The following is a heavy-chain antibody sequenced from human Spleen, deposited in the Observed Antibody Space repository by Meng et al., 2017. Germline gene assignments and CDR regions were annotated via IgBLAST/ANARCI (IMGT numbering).Heavy chain of an antibody. V-gene: IGHV4-39*01. D-gene: IGHD3-22*01. CDR1: GGSTTSTSYY. CDR3: ARRVHDGSGHHYFDY. Sequence: QLQLQESGPGLVKPSETLSLTCTFPGGSTTSTSYYWDWIRQSPAKGLEWIGTIGYSGTIVYNPSLSSRVTMTLDTSKNQFSLKLSSVTAPDTAVYYCARRVHDGSGHHYFDYWGQGTLVTVSS. CDR2: IGYSGTI. J-gene: IGHJ4*02.